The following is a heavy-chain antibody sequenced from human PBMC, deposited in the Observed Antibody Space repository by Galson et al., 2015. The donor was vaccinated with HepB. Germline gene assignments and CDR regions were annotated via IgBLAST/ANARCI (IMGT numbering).Heavy chain of an antibody. CDR1: GFTFSSDA. D-gene: IGHD1-26*01. J-gene: IGHJ4*02. Sequence: SLRLSCAASGFTFSSDAMSWVRQAPAKGLEWVSSISDGGTITYYADSVKGRFTISRDNSKNTLYLQMNSLSAEDTAVYYCAKEVGSARTSGPIDYWGQGTLVTVSS. CDR2: ISDGGTIT. V-gene: IGHV3-23*01. CDR3: AKEVGSARTSGPIDY.